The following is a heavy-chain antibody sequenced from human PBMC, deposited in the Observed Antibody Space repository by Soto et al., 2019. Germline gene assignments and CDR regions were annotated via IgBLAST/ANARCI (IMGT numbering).Heavy chain of an antibody. J-gene: IGHJ4*02. Sequence: TSETLSLTCTVSGDSISSGDYYWSWIRQPPGKGLEWIGYIYYSGSTNYNPSLKSRVTISVDTSKNQFSLKLSSVTAADTAVYYCARDPYSGYDGGDYWGQGILVTVSS. CDR3: ARDPYSGYDGGDY. V-gene: IGHV4-61*08. CDR2: IYYSGST. D-gene: IGHD5-12*01. CDR1: GDSISSGDYY.